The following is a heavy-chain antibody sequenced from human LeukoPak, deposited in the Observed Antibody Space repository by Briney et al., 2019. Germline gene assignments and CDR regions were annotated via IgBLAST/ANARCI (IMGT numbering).Heavy chain of an antibody. CDR2: VSGDGAVT. Sequence: PGGSLRLSCVASGFSFSVSVMSWVRQPPGKGLEWVSAVSGDGAVTYYAASVRGRFTISRDNSKNTVYLQMNSLRAEDTATYYCAKVGYCTNNCFRTHDYWGQGALVAVSS. J-gene: IGHJ4*02. D-gene: IGHD2-8*01. CDR1: GFSFSVSV. V-gene: IGHV3-23*01. CDR3: AKVGYCTNNCFRTHDY.